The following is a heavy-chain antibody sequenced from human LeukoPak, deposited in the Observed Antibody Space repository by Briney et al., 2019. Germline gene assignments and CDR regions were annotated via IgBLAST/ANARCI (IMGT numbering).Heavy chain of an antibody. CDR2: INSSSSTI. J-gene: IGHJ6*03. V-gene: IGHV3-48*01. CDR1: GFTFSIYS. Sequence: GGSLTLSRAASGFTFSIYSMICVRPAPGERRECLSYINSSSSTIYSADYVKGRFTISRDNAKNSLYLQLNSLRAEDTAAYYCARDGPRGGAMVKYYYYYYMDVWGKGTTVTVSS. CDR3: ARDGPRGGAMVKYYYYYYMDV. D-gene: IGHD5-18*01.